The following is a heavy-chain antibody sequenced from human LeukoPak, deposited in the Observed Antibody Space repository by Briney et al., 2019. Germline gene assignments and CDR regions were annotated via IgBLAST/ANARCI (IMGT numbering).Heavy chain of an antibody. J-gene: IGHJ3*02. CDR1: GGTFSSYA. Sequence: SVKVSCKASGGTFSSYAISWVRQAPGQGLEWMGGIIHIFGTANYAQKLYGGVIITTDESTSTAYMELSSLRSEDTAVYYCASPHTAHDAFDIWGQGTMVTVSS. CDR2: IIHIFGTA. CDR3: ASPHTAHDAFDI. V-gene: IGHV1-69*05.